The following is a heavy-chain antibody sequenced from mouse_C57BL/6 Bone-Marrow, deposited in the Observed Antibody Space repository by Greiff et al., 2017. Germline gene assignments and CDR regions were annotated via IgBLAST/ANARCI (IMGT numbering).Heavy chain of an antibody. V-gene: IGHV1-64*01. CDR1: GYTFTSYW. CDR3: ARRKDSAGYYFDY. CDR2: IHPNSGST. J-gene: IGHJ2*01. Sequence: QVQLQQPGAELVKPGASVKLSCKASGYTFTSYWMPWVKQRPGQGLEWIGMIHPNSGSTNYNEKFKSKATLTVDKSSSTAYMQLSSLTSEDSAVYYCARRKDSAGYYFDYWGQGTTLTVSA. D-gene: IGHD3-2*02.